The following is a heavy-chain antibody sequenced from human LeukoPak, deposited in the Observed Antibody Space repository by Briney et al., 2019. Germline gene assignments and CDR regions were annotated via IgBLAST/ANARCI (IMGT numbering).Heavy chain of an antibody. D-gene: IGHD3-16*01. V-gene: IGHV3-9*01. CDR2: ISWNSGSI. J-gene: IGHJ4*02. Sequence: PGGSLRLSCAGSGFIFNNYAMHWVRQPPGKGLEWVSGISWNSGSIDYADSVKGRFTISRDNAKNSLYLQMNGLRVEDTAVYYCTRRLDDWGQGTLVTVSS. CDR3: TRRLDD. CDR1: GFIFNNYA.